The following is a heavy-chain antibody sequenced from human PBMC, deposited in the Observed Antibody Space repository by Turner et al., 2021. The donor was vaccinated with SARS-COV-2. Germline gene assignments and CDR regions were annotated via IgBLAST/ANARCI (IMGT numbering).Heavy chain of an antibody. Sequence: EVQLVESGGGFVHPGWSLRLPCAASGFTVSSNYMSWVRQAPGKGLEWFSVIDSGGSTYYADSVKGRFTISRDNSKNTLYLQMNSLRAEDTAVYFCARMGASRQQLVHGYFDYWGQGTLVTVSS. D-gene: IGHD6-13*01. J-gene: IGHJ4*02. CDR1: GFTVSSNY. CDR3: ARMGASRQQLVHGYFDY. V-gene: IGHV3-66*01. CDR2: IDSGGST.